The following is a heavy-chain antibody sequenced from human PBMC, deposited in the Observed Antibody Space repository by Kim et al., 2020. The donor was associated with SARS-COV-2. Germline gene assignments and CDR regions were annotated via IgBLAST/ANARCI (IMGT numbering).Heavy chain of an antibody. V-gene: IGHV3-23*01. CDR1: GFTFSDYA. Sequence: GGSLRLSCAASGFTFSDYAMSWVRQAPGKGLEWVSGISASGGTTYYADSVKGRFTISRDNSKNTLYLQMESLRAEDTAVYYCAKDRGYSYGNYYFDSWGQGTLVTVSS. CDR2: ISASGGTT. D-gene: IGHD5-18*01. J-gene: IGHJ4*02. CDR3: AKDRGYSYGNYYFDS.